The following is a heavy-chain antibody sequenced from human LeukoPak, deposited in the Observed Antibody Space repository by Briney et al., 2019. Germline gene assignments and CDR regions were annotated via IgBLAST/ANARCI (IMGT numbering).Heavy chain of an antibody. CDR3: AKGGYGSGSYFDY. Sequence: GGSLRLSCAASGFTFSSYAMSWVRQAPGKGVEWVSAISGSGGSTYYADSVKGRFTISRDNSKNTLYLQMNSLRAEDTAVYYCAKGGYGSGSYFDYWGQGTLVTVSS. D-gene: IGHD3-10*01. CDR1: GFTFSSYA. CDR2: ISGSGGST. J-gene: IGHJ4*02. V-gene: IGHV3-23*01.